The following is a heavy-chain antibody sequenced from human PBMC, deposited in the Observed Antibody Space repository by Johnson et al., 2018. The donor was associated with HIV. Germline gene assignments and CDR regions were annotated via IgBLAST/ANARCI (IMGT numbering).Heavy chain of an antibody. CDR1: GLNVSTND. CDR3: ARDLRNSGWSNGFDV. V-gene: IGHV3-66*01. Sequence: VQLVESGGGLVQPGGSLRLSCAASGLNVSTNDINWVRQAPGKGLEWVAIIYSGDSTYYADSVKGRFTISRDNSKNTLYIQMNSLRAEDTALYYCARDLRNSGWSNGFDVWDQGTMVTVSS. CDR2: IYSGDST. J-gene: IGHJ3*01. D-gene: IGHD6-19*01.